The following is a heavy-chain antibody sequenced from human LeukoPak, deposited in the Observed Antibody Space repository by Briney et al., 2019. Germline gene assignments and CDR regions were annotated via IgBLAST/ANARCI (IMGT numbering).Heavy chain of an antibody. CDR3: AKAPEGGGQWLVDYFHY. D-gene: IGHD6-19*01. J-gene: IGHJ4*02. CDR1: GFTFDDYA. Sequence: GGSLRLSCATSGFTFDDYAMHWVRQAPGKGLEWVSGISWNSGKIGYADSVKGRFTISRDNAKNSLYLQMNSLRAEDTALYYCAKAPEGGGQWLVDYFHYWGQGTLVTVSS. V-gene: IGHV3-9*01. CDR2: ISWNSGKI.